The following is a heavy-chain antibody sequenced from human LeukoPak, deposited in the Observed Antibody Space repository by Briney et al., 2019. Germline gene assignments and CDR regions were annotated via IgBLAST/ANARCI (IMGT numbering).Heavy chain of an antibody. Sequence: ASVKVSCKASAYAFTGYYIHWVRQAPGQGLEWMGRITPNSGDTTYAQKFQGRVTMTRDTSISTAYMELSALRSDDTAVYYCAREAAMGVWGQGTTVTVSS. CDR1: AYAFTGYY. CDR3: AREAAMGV. V-gene: IGHV1-2*06. J-gene: IGHJ6*02. CDR2: ITPNSGDT.